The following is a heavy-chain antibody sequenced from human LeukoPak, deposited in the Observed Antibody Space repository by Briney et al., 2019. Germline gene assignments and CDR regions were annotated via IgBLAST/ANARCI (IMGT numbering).Heavy chain of an antibody. CDR2: ISSEGSKK. CDR1: GFTFSSYS. Sequence: GGSLRLSCAASGFTFSSYSMNWVRQAPGKGLEWVAVISSEGSKKSYADSVKGRFTISRDNSKNTLYLQMNSLRAEDTAVYYCARGSKSYGDYIRSRIHYFDYWGQGTLVTVSS. V-gene: IGHV3-30*03. D-gene: IGHD4-17*01. CDR3: ARGSKSYGDYIRSRIHYFDY. J-gene: IGHJ4*02.